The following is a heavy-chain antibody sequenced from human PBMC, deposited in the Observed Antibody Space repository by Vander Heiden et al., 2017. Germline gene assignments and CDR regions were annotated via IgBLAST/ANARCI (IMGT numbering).Heavy chain of an antibody. V-gene: IGHV3-33*01. CDR3: ARDSSANYGMDV. CDR2: IWYDGSNK. Sequence: QVQLVESGGGVVQPGRSLRLSCAASGFPFSSYGLHWLRQAPGKGLEWVAVIWYDGSNKYYADSVKGRFTISRDNSKNTLYLQMNSLRAEDTAVYYCARDSSANYGMDVWGQGTTVTVSS. CDR1: GFPFSSYG. J-gene: IGHJ6*02.